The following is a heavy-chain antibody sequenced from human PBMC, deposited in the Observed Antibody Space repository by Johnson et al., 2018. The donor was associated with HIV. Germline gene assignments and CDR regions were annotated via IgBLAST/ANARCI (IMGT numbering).Heavy chain of an antibody. Sequence: RQAPGKGLAWVSRINSDGSSTSYADSVKGRFTISRDNSKNTLYLQMNSLRAEDTAVYYCAREGEGRAFDIWGQGTMVTVSS. CDR2: INSDGSST. D-gene: IGHD1-26*01. V-gene: IGHV3-74*01. J-gene: IGHJ3*02. CDR3: AREGEGRAFDI.